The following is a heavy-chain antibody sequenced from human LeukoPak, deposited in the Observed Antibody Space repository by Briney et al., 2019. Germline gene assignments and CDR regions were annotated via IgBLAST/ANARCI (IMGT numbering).Heavy chain of an antibody. CDR3: AKDGHDYGDYGPRDY. V-gene: IGHV3-30*18. CDR1: GFAFSTYG. CDR2: ISYDGSNK. J-gene: IGHJ4*02. Sequence: PGGSLRLSCAASGFAFSTYGMHWVRQAPGKGLEWVAVISYDGSNKYYADSVKGRFAISRDNSKNTLYLQMNSLRAEDTAVYYCAKDGHDYGDYGPRDYWGQGTLVTVSS. D-gene: IGHD4-17*01.